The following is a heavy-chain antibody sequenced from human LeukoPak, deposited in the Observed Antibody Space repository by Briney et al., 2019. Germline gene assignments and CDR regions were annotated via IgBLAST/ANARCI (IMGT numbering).Heavy chain of an antibody. Sequence: GRSLRLSCAASGFTYRSYAMHWVRQAPGKGLEWVSAISGSGGSTYYADSVKGRFTISRDNSKNTLYLQMNSLRAEDTAVYYCASHYDILTGYIDYWGQGTLVTVSP. J-gene: IGHJ4*02. CDR1: GFTYRSYA. CDR2: ISGSGGST. CDR3: ASHYDILTGYIDY. V-gene: IGHV3-23*01. D-gene: IGHD3-9*01.